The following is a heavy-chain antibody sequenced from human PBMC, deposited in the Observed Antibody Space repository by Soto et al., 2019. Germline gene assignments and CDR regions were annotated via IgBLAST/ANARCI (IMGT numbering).Heavy chain of an antibody. J-gene: IGHJ4*02. CDR2: IYSGDST. Sequence: EVQLVESGGGLVQPGGSLRLSCAASGFTVSSNYMSWVRQAPGKGLEWVSVIYSGDSTYYADSVKGRFTISRDNSKNTRYLQMNSLRAEDTAVYYCARGGGDCSGGSCYFWRYYFDFWGQGTLVTVSS. V-gene: IGHV3-66*01. CDR3: ARGGGDCSGGSCYFWRYYFDF. CDR1: GFTVSSNY. D-gene: IGHD2-15*01.